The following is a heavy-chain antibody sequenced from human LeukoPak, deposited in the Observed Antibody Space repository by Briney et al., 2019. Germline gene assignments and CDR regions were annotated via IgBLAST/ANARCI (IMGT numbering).Heavy chain of an antibody. D-gene: IGHD3-3*01. J-gene: IGHJ2*01. CDR2: IWYDGSNK. V-gene: IGHV3-33*01. Sequence: GSLRLSCAASGFTFRSYGMHWVRQAPGKGLEWVAVIWYDGSNKYYADSVKGRFTISRDNSMNTLFLQMNSLRAEDTAVYYCARQGAIFGVDRYWYFDLWGRGTLVTVSS. CDR1: GFTFRSYG. CDR3: ARQGAIFGVDRYWYFDL.